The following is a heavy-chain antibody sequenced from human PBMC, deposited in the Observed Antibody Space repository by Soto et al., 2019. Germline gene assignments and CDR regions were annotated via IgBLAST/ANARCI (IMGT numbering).Heavy chain of an antibody. D-gene: IGHD3-3*01. J-gene: IGHJ5*02. V-gene: IGHV1-46*03. CDR1: GYTFTSYY. Sequence: GASVKVSCKASGYTFTSYYMHWVRQAPGQGLEWMGIINPSGGSTSYAQKFQGRVTMTRDTSTSTVYMELSSLRSEDTAVYYCAMTQDYDFWSGYSGGGFDPWGQGTLVTVSS. CDR3: AMTQDYDFWSGYSGGGFDP. CDR2: INPSGGST.